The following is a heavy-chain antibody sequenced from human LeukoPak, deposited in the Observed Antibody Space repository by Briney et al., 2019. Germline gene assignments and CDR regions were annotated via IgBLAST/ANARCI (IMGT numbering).Heavy chain of an antibody. J-gene: IGHJ4*02. V-gene: IGHV3-7*01. CDR1: GFTFRGYW. D-gene: IGHD2-2*01. Sequence: GGSLRLSCAASGFTFRGYWMSWVRQAPGKGLEWVANIKDDRSEKNYVDSVKGRFTISRDNAKNSLSLQVNSLRDDDTAVYYCARDIPGAASAFDVWGQGTLVTVSS. CDR2: IKDDRSEK. CDR3: ARDIPGAASAFDV.